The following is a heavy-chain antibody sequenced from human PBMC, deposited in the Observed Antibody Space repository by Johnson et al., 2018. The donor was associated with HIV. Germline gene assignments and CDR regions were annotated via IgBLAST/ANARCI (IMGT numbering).Heavy chain of an antibody. CDR1: GFTFSSYP. CDR3: ARDRLGAARPNAFDI. J-gene: IGHJ3*02. D-gene: IGHD2-15*01. Sequence: QVQLVESGGGVVQPGRSLRLSCAASGFTFSSYPMHWVRQAPGKGLEWVAIISYDGGSKYYADSVKGRFTISRDNSKNTLYLQMGSLRAEDTAIYYCARDRLGAARPNAFDIWGQGTMVTVSS. CDR2: ISYDGGSK. V-gene: IGHV3-30*14.